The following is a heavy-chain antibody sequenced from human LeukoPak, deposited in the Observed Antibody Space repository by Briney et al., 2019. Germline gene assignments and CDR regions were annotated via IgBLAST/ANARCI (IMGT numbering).Heavy chain of an antibody. CDR1: GFTFSSYT. CDR2: ISSSSSTI. J-gene: IGHJ4*02. V-gene: IGHV3-48*02. CDR3: APRGVVIDY. Sequence: GGSLRLSCAASGFTFSSYTMNWVRQAPGKGLEWVSYISSSSSTIYYADSVKGRFTISRDNAKNSLYLQMNSLRDEETAVYDGAPRGVVIDYWVGGTVVSVSS. D-gene: IGHD3-3*01.